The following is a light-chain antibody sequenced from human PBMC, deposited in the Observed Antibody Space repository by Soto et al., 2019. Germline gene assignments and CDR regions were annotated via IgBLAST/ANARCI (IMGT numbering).Light chain of an antibody. J-gene: IGKJ2*01. CDR2: GAS. CDR1: QTISSTY. V-gene: IGKV3-20*01. CDR3: QQYASWYT. Sequence: EIVLTQSPGTLSLSPGERVTLSCRASQTISSTYLAWYQQKPGQAPRLLISGASSRATGIPDRFSGSGSGTDFTFTISRLEPEDFAVYYCQQYASWYTFGQGTKLEIK.